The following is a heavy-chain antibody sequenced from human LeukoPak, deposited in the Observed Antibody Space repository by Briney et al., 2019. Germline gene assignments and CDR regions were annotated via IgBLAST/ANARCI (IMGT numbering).Heavy chain of an antibody. CDR3: ATLGCSAYYDYGMDV. D-gene: IGHD5-12*01. J-gene: IGHJ6*02. CDR1: GGSIFSYY. Sequence: PSETLSLTCTVSGGSIFSYYWSWIRQPPGKGLEWIGYIYYSGSTNYNPSLKSRVTMSLDTSKNQFSLRLSAVTAADTAVYYCATLGCSAYYDYGMDVWGQGTTVTVSS. CDR2: IYYSGST. V-gene: IGHV4-59*08.